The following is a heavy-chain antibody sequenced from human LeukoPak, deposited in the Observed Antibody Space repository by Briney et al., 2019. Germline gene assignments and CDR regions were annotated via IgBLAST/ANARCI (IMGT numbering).Heavy chain of an antibody. CDR2: ISGSGGST. J-gene: IGHJ4*02. CDR1: GFTFSSYA. D-gene: IGHD1-26*01. CDR3: AKDLESRRGSYSLY. V-gene: IGHV3-23*01. Sequence: PGGSLRLSCAASGFTFSSYAMHWVRQAPGKGLEWVSAISGSGGSTYYADSVKGRFTISRDNSKNTLYLQMNSLRAEDTAVYYCAKDLESRRGSYSLYWGQGTLVTVSS.